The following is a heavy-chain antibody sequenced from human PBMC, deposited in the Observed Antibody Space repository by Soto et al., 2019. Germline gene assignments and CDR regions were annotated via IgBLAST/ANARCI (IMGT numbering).Heavy chain of an antibody. D-gene: IGHD6-13*01. CDR2: ISGSGGSI. J-gene: IGHJ4*02. V-gene: IGHV3-23*01. CDR1: GFTFCIYA. CDR3: ARVAPEYSSTPRRFDF. Sequence: PGGSLRLSCAASGFTFCIYAMSWVRQAPGKGLEWVSSISGSGGSIYYAHSVKGRFTISRDKTKNTLDLQMNSLRAEDTAVYHCARVAPEYSSTPRRFDFWGQGTLVTVSS.